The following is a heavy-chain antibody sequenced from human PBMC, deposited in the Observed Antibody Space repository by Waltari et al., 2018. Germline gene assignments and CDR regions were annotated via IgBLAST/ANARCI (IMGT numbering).Heavy chain of an antibody. Sequence: SSGYYWGWIRQPPGKGLEWIGSIYHSGSTYYNPSLKSRVTISVDTSKNQFSLKLSSVTAADTAVYYCARFSGDLGAPRGYWGQGTLVTVSS. CDR1: SSGYY. V-gene: IGHV4-38-2*01. CDR3: ARFSGDLGAPRGY. CDR2: IYHSGST. J-gene: IGHJ4*02. D-gene: IGHD4-17*01.